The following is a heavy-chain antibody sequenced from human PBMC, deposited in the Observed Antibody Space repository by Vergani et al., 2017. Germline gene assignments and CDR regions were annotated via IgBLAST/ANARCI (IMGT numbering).Heavy chain of an antibody. V-gene: IGHV5-10-1*03. J-gene: IGHJ5*02. CDR3: AGQGLGGNSRYDWLHP. Sequence: EVQLVQSGAEVKKPGESLRISCKGSGYSFTSYWISWVRQMPGKGLEWMGRIDPSDSYTNYSPSFQGHVTISADKSISTAYLQWSRLKASDTAMYYCAGQGLGGNSRYDWLHPWGQGTLVTVSS. CDR2: IDPSDSYT. D-gene: IGHD4-23*01. CDR1: GYSFTSYW.